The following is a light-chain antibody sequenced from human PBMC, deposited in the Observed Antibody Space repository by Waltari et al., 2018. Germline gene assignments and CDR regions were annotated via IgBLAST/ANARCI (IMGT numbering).Light chain of an antibody. J-gene: IGKJ2*01. CDR2: AAS. V-gene: IGKV1-39*01. CDR3: QQSYNTPRT. CDR1: QSVSSY. Sequence: DIQVTQSPSSLSASVGDRVTLTCRTSQSVSSYLNWYQQRPGQAPTLLIYAASTLHRGVPSRVSGSGSGTDYTLTITGLQPEDFATYFCQQSYNTPRTFGLGTKLQIK.